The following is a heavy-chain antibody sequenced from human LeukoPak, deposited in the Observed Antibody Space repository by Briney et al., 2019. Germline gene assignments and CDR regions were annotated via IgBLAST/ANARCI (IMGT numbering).Heavy chain of an antibody. J-gene: IGHJ4*02. D-gene: IGHD2-21*02. CDR1: GGSFSGYY. Sequence: PSETLSLTCAVYGGSFSGYYWSWIRQPPGKGLEWIGEINHSGSTNYNPSLKSRVTISVDTSKNQFSLKLSSVTAADTAVYYCARRYCGGDCYLRFYYFDYWGQGTLVTVSS. CDR3: ARRYCGGDCYLRFYYFDY. V-gene: IGHV4-34*01. CDR2: INHSGST.